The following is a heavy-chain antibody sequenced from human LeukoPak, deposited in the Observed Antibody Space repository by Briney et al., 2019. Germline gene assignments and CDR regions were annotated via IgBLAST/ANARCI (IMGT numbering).Heavy chain of an antibody. D-gene: IGHD3-10*01. Sequence: GSLRLSCAASGFTFSSYAMHWVRQAPGKGLEWVAVISYDGSNKYYADSVKGRFTISRDNSKNTLYLQMNSLRVEDTAVYYCARDSSMLRGPLVIYYFDFWGQGTLVTVSS. CDR3: ARDSSMLRGPLVIYYFDF. J-gene: IGHJ4*02. CDR2: ISYDGSNK. CDR1: GFTFSSYA. V-gene: IGHV3-30*04.